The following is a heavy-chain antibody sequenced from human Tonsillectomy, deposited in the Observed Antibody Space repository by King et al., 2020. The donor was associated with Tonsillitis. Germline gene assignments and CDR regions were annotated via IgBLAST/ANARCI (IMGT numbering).Heavy chain of an antibody. CDR2: IRYDGSNK. CDR3: AKDFETTGTTGWFDP. D-gene: IGHD1-1*01. CDR1: GFTFSSYG. J-gene: IGHJ5*02. V-gene: IGHV3-30*02. Sequence: QLVPSGGGVVQPGGSLRLSCAASGFTFSSYGMHWVRQAPGKGLEWVAFIRYDGSNKYYADSVKGRFTISRDNSKNTLYLQMNSLRAEDTAVYYCAKDFETTGTTGWFDPWGQGTLVTVSS.